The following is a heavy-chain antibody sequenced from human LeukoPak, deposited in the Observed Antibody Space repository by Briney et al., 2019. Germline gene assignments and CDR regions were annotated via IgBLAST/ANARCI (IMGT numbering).Heavy chain of an antibody. Sequence: GGSLRLSCAASGFTFRSYSMNWVRQAPGKGLEWVSSINSDSNYIYYADSVQGRFTISRDNAKNSLYLQMNSQRAEDTAVYYCAVAYYYGSGDAFDIWGQGTKVTVSS. CDR1: GFTFRSYS. D-gene: IGHD3-10*01. J-gene: IGHJ3*02. V-gene: IGHV3-21*01. CDR2: INSDSNYI. CDR3: AVAYYYGSGDAFDI.